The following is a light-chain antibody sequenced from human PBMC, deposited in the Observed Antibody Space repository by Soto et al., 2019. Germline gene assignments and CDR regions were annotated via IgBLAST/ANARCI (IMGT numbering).Light chain of an antibody. Sequence: QSALTQPASVSGSPGQSITISCTGTSSDVGNYNYVSWYQQHPGKAPKLMIYDVSNRPSGVSNRFSGSKSGITASLTISGLHAEDEADYYCSSYTSSSTYVFGTGTKLTVL. CDR3: SSYTSSSTYV. CDR1: SSDVGNYNY. V-gene: IGLV2-14*01. CDR2: DVS. J-gene: IGLJ1*01.